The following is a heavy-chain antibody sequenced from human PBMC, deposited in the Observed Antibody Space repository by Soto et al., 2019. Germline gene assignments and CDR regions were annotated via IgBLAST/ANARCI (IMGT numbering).Heavy chain of an antibody. V-gene: IGHV3-30*18. J-gene: IGHJ4*02. CDR3: AKGGRQWLVTSDFNY. CDR2: VSHDGRNT. Sequence: VQLVESGGGVVQPGRSLRLSCAASGFTFSDYAMHWVRQAPGKGLEWVAVVSHDGRNTHYADSVKGRFTISRDSSKNTVSLEMTSLGAEDTAVYSCAKGGRQWLVTSDFNYWCQGALVTVSS. D-gene: IGHD6-19*01. CDR1: GFTFSDYA.